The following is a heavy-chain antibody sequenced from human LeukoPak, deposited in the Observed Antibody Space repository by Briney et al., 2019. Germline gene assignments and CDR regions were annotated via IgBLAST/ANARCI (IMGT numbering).Heavy chain of an antibody. V-gene: IGHV3-15*01. CDR2: IKSKTDDGTT. CDR1: GFTFSNAW. CDR3: TTGLPAAGPHFDY. D-gene: IGHD6-13*01. J-gene: IGHJ4*02. Sequence: PGGSLRLSCVASGFTFSNAWMTWVRQAPGKGLEWVGRIKSKTDDGTTDYAAPVKGRFTISRDDSKNTLYLQMNSLQIEDMAVYYWTTGLPAAGPHFDYWGQGTLVTVSS.